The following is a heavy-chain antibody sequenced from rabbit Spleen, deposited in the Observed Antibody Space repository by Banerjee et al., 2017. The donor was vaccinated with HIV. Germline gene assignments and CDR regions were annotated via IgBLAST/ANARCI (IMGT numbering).Heavy chain of an antibody. D-gene: IGHD4-1*01. CDR1: GFSFSTSYY. CDR3: VREVAGKFNL. J-gene: IGHJ4*01. Sequence: QEQLEESGGDLVKPEGSLTLTCTASGFSFSTSYYICWVRQAPGKGLEWIGCIYIGNGITVYASWVNGRFTISSHNAQNTLYLQLNSLTAADTATYFCVREVAGKFNLWGPGTLVTVS. CDR2: IYIGNGIT. V-gene: IGHV1S45*01.